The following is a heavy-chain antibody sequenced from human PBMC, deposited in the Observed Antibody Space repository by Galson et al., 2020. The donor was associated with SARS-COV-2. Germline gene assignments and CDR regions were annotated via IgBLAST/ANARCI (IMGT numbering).Heavy chain of an antibody. CDR2: ISSSSSYI. J-gene: IGHJ4*02. D-gene: IGHD5-12*01. CDR1: EFTFSSYS. V-gene: IGHV3-21*01. CDR3: ARESGYNYGYFDY. Sequence: GESLKISCAASEFTFSSYSMNWVRQAPGKGLEWVSSISSSSSYIYYADSVKGRFTISRDNAKNSLYLQMNSLRAEDTAVYYCARESGYNYGYFDYWGQGTLVTVSS.